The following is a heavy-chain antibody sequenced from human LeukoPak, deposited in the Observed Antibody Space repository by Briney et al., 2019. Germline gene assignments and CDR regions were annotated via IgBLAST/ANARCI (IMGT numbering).Heavy chain of an antibody. D-gene: IGHD2-15*01. CDR3: VVGGSPGY. CDR1: GLSFSAYK. J-gene: IGHJ4*02. V-gene: IGHV3-74*01. CDR2: ISTDGYTT. Sequence: GGSLRLSCAASGLSFSAYKMHWVRQAPRKGLVWVSRISTDGYTTDYADFVQGRFTASRDNTKNTWSPEMNSLRAEDTAVYYCVVGGSPGYWGQGTLVTVSS.